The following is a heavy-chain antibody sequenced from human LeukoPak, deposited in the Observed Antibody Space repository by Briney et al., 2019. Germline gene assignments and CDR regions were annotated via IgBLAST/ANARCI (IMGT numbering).Heavy chain of an antibody. CDR1: GGSISSGSYY. CDR2: IYTSGST. CDR3: ARGDGYNPFDY. D-gene: IGHD5-24*01. Sequence: PSEILSLTCTVSGGSISSGSYYWSWIRQPAGKGLEWIGRIYTSGSTNYNPSLKSRVTISVDTSKNQFSLKLSSVTAADTAVYYCARGDGYNPFDYWGQGTLVTVSS. V-gene: IGHV4-61*02. J-gene: IGHJ4*02.